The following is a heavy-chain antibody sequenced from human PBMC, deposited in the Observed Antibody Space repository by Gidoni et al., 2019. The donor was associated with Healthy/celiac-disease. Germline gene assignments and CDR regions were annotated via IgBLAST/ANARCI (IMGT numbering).Heavy chain of an antibody. CDR3: ARDSLLSFDY. V-gene: IGHV3-33*01. D-gene: IGHD2-21*01. Sequence: QVQLVESGGGVVQPGRSLRLSCAASGFTFSSYGMHWVRQAPGKGLGWVAVICYDGSNKYYADSVKGRFTISRDNSKNTLYLQMNSLRAEDTAVYYCARDSLLSFDYWGQGTLVTVSS. CDR2: ICYDGSNK. J-gene: IGHJ4*02. CDR1: GFTFSSYG.